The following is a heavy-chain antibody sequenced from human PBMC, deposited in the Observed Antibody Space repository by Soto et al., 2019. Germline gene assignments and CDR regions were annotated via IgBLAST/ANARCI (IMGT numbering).Heavy chain of an antibody. J-gene: IGHJ4*02. D-gene: IGHD2-21*02. CDR1: GFTFGSYW. CDR3: ARAGYCGPGCYYYFDY. CDR2: IKPDGSAT. Sequence: EVQLVESGGGLVQPGGSLRLSCAVSGFTFGSYWMNWVRLIPGKGLEWVAYIKPDGSATYYVDSVKGRFTISRDNAKNSLYLKMNSLRVEDKSVYYCARAGYCGPGCYYYFDYWGQGTLVTVSS. V-gene: IGHV3-7*01.